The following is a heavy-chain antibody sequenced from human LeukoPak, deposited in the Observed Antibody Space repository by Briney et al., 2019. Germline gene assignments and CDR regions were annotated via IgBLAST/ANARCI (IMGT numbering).Heavy chain of an antibody. CDR1: GFTFSDYW. CDR3: ARGPSTVVTTR. Sequence: GGSLRLSCAASGFTFSDYWMTWVRQAPGKGLEWVANIKEDGTTKHYVDSVKGRFTISRDNAKRSQYLQMNSLRAEDTALYYCARGPSTVVTTRWGQGTLVAVSS. V-gene: IGHV3-7*01. CDR2: IKEDGTTK. D-gene: IGHD2-21*02. J-gene: IGHJ4*02.